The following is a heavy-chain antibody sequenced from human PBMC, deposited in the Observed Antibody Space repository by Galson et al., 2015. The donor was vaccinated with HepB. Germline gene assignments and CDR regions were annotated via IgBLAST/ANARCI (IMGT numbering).Heavy chain of an antibody. CDR2: IYSGGSA. Sequence: SLRLSCAASGFTVSSNYMSWVRQAPGKGLEWVSVIYSGGSAYYADSVKGRFTISRDNSKNTLYLQMNSLRAEDTAVYYCARARQAAMARWYFDYWGQGTLVTVSS. J-gene: IGHJ4*02. V-gene: IGHV3-66*01. CDR1: GFTVSSNY. D-gene: IGHD5-18*01. CDR3: ARARQAAMARWYFDY.